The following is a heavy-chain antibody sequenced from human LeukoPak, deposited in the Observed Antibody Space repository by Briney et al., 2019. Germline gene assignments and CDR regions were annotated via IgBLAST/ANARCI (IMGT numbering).Heavy chain of an antibody. D-gene: IGHD2-2*01. CDR2: ISWDGGST. J-gene: IGHJ5*02. Sequence: GGSLTLSCAASGFTFDDYTMHWVRQAPGKGLEWVSLISWDGGSTYYADSVKGRFTISRDNSKNSLYLQMNSLRTEDTALYYCAKDIGRYCSSTSCSTYWFDPWGQGTLVTVSS. V-gene: IGHV3-43*01. CDR3: AKDIGRYCSSTSCSTYWFDP. CDR1: GFTFDDYT.